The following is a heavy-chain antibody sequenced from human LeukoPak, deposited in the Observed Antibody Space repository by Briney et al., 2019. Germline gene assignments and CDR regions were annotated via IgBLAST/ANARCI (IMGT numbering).Heavy chain of an antibody. J-gene: IGHJ4*02. V-gene: IGHV4-34*01. CDR2: INHSGST. Sequence: SETLSLTCAVYGGSSSGYYWSWIRQPPGKGLEWIGEINHSGSTNYNPSLKSRVTISVDTSKNQFSLKLSSVTAADTAVYYCARGTPDFDYWGQGTLVTVSS. CDR1: GGSSSGYY. CDR3: ARGTPDFDY.